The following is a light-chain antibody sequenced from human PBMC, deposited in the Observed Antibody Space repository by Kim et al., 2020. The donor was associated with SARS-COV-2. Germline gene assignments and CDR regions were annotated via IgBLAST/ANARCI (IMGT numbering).Light chain of an antibody. Sequence: EIVMAQSPATLSVSPGERATLSCRASQSVSSNLAWYQQKPGQAPRLLIYGASTRATGIPARFSGSGSGTEFTLTISSLQSEDFAVYYCQQYNNWPPERTFGQGTKLEI. CDR3: QQYNNWPPERT. J-gene: IGKJ2*01. CDR1: QSVSSN. CDR2: GAS. V-gene: IGKV3-15*01.